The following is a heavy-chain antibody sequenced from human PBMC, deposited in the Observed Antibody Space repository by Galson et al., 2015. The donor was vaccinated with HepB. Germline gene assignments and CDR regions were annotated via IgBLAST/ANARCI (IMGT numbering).Heavy chain of an antibody. D-gene: IGHD5-24*01. V-gene: IGHV4-61*01. Sequence: ETLSLTCTVSGGSVSSGSYYWRWIRQPPGKGLEWIGYIYYSGGTNYNPSLKSRVTISVETSKNQFSLKLSSVTAADTAVYYCARDRLLGLEMEGSIYYYGMDVWGQGTTVTVSS. CDR2: IYYSGGT. CDR3: ARDRLLGLEMEGSIYYYGMDV. J-gene: IGHJ6*02. CDR1: GGSVSSGSYY.